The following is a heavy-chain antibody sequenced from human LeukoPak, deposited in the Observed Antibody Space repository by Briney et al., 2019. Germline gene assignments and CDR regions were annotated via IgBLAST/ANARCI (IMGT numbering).Heavy chain of an antibody. Sequence: GGSLRLSCAASGFTFSSYSMSWVRHAPGKGLEWVSAISGSGGSTYYAGSVKGRFTISRDNSKNTLYLQMNSLRAEDTAVYYCAREDYYDSSGHPPSWFDPWGQGTLVTVSS. V-gene: IGHV3-23*01. D-gene: IGHD3-22*01. CDR3: AREDYYDSSGHPPSWFDP. CDR2: ISGSGGST. CDR1: GFTFSSYS. J-gene: IGHJ5*02.